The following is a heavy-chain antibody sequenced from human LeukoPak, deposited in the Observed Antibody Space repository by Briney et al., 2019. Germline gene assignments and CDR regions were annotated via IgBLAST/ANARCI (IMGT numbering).Heavy chain of an antibody. J-gene: IGHJ4*02. Sequence: GGSLRLSCSAAGFTFSSHGLELVRPGPGKGLEWGAFIRVDGSNKYYADSVKGRFTISRDNAKNTLYLQMNSLRAEDTAVYYCAREGSYYYYDSSGYYSGLFDYWGQGTLVTVSS. D-gene: IGHD3-22*01. CDR1: GFTFSSHG. CDR2: IRVDGSNK. V-gene: IGHV3-30*02. CDR3: AREGSYYYYDSSGYYSGLFDY.